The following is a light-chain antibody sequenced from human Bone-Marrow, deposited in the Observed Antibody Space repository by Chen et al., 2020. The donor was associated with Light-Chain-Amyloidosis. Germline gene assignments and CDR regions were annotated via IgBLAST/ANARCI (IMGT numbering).Light chain of an antibody. Sequence: QSALTQPRSVSGSPGQPVTISCSGSGSDVGTNQYVSWYQHSPGKAPKVVIFDVNRRPSGVPGRFSGSKSGNSASLTISGLRAADEADYYCGSYGRYTWIFGGGTKLTVL. V-gene: IGLV2-11*01. CDR1: GSDVGTNQY. CDR3: GSYGRYTWI. J-gene: IGLJ2*01. CDR2: DVN.